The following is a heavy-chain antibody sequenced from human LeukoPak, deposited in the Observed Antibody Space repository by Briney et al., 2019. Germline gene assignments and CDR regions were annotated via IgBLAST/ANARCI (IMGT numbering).Heavy chain of an antibody. CDR1: GFIYINYW. J-gene: IGHJ3*02. D-gene: IGHD2-15*01. CDR2: IYPGDSDT. V-gene: IGHV5-51*01. Sequence: GESLKISCKGSGFIYINYWIGWVRQLPGQGLEWMGIIYPGDSDTRYSPPFQGQVTISVDRSINTAYLQWSSLKASDTAMYYCVRRGFCSGDNCFSHAFDIWGQGTMVTVSS. CDR3: VRRGFCSGDNCFSHAFDI.